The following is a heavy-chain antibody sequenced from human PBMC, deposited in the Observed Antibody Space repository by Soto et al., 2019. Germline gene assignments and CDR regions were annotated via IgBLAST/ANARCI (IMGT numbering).Heavy chain of an antibody. V-gene: IGHV6-1*01. CDR2: TYYRSNWRH. CDR3: ARGVAGSGLDI. D-gene: IGHD6-19*01. J-gene: IGHJ4*02. Sequence: SQTLSLTCAISGDSVSSNTAAWNWIRSSPSRGLEWLGRTYYRSNWRHDYAVSVKSRITVNPDTSKNHFSLQLNSVTPDDTAVSYCARGVAGSGLDIWGQGTLVTVSS. CDR1: GDSVSSNTAA.